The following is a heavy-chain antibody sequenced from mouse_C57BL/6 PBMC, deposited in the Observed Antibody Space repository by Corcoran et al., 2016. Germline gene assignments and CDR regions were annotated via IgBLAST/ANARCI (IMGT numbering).Heavy chain of an antibody. V-gene: IGHV9-3*01. CDR2: INTYSGVP. CDR3: ARDCGAMDY. J-gene: IGHJ4*01. Sequence: QIQLVQSGPELRKHGETVKISCKESGSTFATYGMSWVKQAPGKGLKWRGWINTYSGVPTYADDFKGRFAFSLETSASTAYLQINNLKNEDTATYCCARDCGAMDYWGQGTSVTVSS. CDR1: GSTFATYG.